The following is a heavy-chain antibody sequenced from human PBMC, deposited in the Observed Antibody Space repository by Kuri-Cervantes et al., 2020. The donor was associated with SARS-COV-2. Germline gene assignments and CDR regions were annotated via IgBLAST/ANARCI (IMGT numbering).Heavy chain of an antibody. CDR1: GDSISDYSYY. D-gene: IGHD1-26*01. CDR2: IHYTGNT. Sequence: SETLSLTCTVPGDSISDYSYYWGWIRQPPGKGLEWIVSIHYTGNTYYNPSLRSRVTMSVDTAKNQVSLEVTSVTAAETAVYYCATWELLGGYWGQGTLVTVSS. CDR3: ATWELLGGY. J-gene: IGHJ4*02. V-gene: IGHV4-39*01.